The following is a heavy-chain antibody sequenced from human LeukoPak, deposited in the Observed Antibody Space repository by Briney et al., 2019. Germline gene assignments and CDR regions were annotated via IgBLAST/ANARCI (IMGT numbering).Heavy chain of an antibody. V-gene: IGHV3-66*04. CDR2: IYSGGST. Sequence: GGSLRLSCAASGFTVSSNYMSWVRQAPGKGLEWVSVIYSGGSTYYADSVKGRFTISRDNSKNTLYLQMSSLRAEDTAVYYCARHSYIVVVPAALDYWGQGTLVTVSS. CDR1: GFTVSSNY. J-gene: IGHJ4*02. CDR3: ARHSYIVVVPAALDY. D-gene: IGHD2-2*01.